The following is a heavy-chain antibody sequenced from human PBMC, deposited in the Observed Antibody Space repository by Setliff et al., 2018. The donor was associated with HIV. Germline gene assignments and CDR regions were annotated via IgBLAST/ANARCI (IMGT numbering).Heavy chain of an antibody. CDR2: IKTKTDGGTT. CDR1: GFTLNHAW. J-gene: IGHJ4*01. V-gene: IGHV3-15*01. CDR3: ARLGTARSFDI. D-gene: IGHD7-27*01. Sequence: PGGSLRLSCAASGFTLNHAWMSWVRQAPGKGLEWVGRIKTKTDGGTTDYADSVRGRFTVSRDNAKNSVFLQMNRLRGEDTGVYYCARLGTARSFDIWGLGTLVTVSS.